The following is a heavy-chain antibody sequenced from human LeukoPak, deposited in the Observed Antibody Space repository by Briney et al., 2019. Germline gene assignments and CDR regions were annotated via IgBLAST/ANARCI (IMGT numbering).Heavy chain of an antibody. D-gene: IGHD1-20*01. Sequence: SETLSLTCTVSGGSISTYYWNWIRQPPGKGLEWIGYIYYSGSTNYNSSLKSRVTISIDTSKNQFSLRLSSVTAADTAVYYCARDNLADYFDYRGQGTLVTVSS. CDR2: IYYSGST. J-gene: IGHJ4*02. V-gene: IGHV4-59*01. CDR1: GGSISTYY. CDR3: ARDNLADYFDY.